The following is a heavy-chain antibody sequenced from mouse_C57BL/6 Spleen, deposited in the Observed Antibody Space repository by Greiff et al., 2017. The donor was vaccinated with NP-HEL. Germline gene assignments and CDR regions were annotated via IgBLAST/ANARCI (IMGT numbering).Heavy chain of an antibody. V-gene: IGHV3-6*01. J-gene: IGHJ1*03. CDR1: GYSITSGYY. CDR2: ISYDGSN. Sequence: EVKLVESGPGLVKPSQSLSLTCSVTGYSITSGYYWNWIRQFPGNKLEWMGYISYDGSNKYNPSLKNRISITRDTSKNQFFLKLNSVTTEDTATYYCARRGPYWYFDVWGTGTTVTVSS. CDR3: ARRGPYWYFDV.